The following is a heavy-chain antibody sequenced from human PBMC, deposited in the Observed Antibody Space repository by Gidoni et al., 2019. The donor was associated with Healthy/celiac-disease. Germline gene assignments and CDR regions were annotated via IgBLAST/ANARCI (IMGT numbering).Heavy chain of an antibody. D-gene: IGHD6-13*01. CDR3: ARPLGGLYSSSWYGFYGY. Sequence: QVQLQQWGAGLLKPSETLSLTCAVYGGSFSGYYWSGIRQPPGKGLEWIGEINHSGSTNYNPSLKSRVTISVDTSKNQFSLKLSSVTAADTAVYYCARPLGGLYSSSWYGFYGYWGQGTLVTVSS. CDR2: INHSGST. V-gene: IGHV4-34*01. J-gene: IGHJ4*02. CDR1: GGSFSGYY.